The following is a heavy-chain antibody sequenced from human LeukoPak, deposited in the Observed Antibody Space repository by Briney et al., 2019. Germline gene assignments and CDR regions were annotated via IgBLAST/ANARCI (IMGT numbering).Heavy chain of an antibody. CDR2: INHTGST. J-gene: IGHJ4*02. Sequence: TXSLTXXXXGGSFGGYYWSWIRQPPGKGLEWIGEINHTGSTNYSPSLKSRVTISVDTSKNQFSLKLSSVTAADTAVYYCARWTSRATVTSYYFDYWGQGTLVTVSS. CDR1: GGSFGGYY. D-gene: IGHD4-17*01. CDR3: ARWTSRATVTSYYFDY. V-gene: IGHV4-34*01.